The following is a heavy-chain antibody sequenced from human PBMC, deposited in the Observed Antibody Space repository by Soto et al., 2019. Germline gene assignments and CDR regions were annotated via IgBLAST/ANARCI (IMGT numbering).Heavy chain of an antibody. CDR2: IFRTGST. CDR1: GGSISSDTW. Sequence: SETLSLPCAVSGGSISSDTWWSCVRQPPGKGLEWIGEIFRTGSTNYNPSLKSRVTISLDKSKNQFSLKLSSVTAADTAVYYCARVAPALDYWGQGTLVTVSS. J-gene: IGHJ4*02. V-gene: IGHV4-4*02. CDR3: ARVAPALDY.